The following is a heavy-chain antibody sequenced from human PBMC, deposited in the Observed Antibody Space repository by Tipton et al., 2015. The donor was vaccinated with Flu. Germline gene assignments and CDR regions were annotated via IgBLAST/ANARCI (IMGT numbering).Heavy chain of an antibody. D-gene: IGHD4-23*01. CDR3: ARESYGGNSGSFDY. CDR2: IYSGGST. J-gene: IGHJ4*02. V-gene: IGHV3-53*01. CDR1: GFTVSSNY. Sequence: GSLRLSCAASGFTVSSNYMSWVRQAPGKGLEWVSVIYSGGSTYYAESVKGRFTISRDNSKNTLYLQINSLRAEDTAVYYCARESYGGNSGSFDYWGQGTLVTVSS.